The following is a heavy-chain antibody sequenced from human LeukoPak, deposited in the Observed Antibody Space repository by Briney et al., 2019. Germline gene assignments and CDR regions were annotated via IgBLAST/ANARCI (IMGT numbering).Heavy chain of an antibody. D-gene: IGHD2-15*01. CDR1: GGSFSGYY. CDR3: ARVDGSPDY. J-gene: IGHJ4*02. CDR2: IHYSGSA. Sequence: PSETLSLTCAVYGGSFSGYYWTWIRQPPGKGLEWIGEIHYSGSATYNPSLKSRVTISVDTSKNQFSLKMNSVTAANTAVYYCARVDGSPDYWGQGTLVTVSS. V-gene: IGHV4-34*01.